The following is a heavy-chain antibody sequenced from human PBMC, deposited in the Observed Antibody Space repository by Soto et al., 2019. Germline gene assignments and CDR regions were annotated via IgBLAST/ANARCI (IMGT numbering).Heavy chain of an antibody. CDR1: GFTISTNY. Sequence: EVQLVDSGGGLVQPGGSLRLSCAASGFTISTNYMSWVRQAPGKGLEWVSVLYSGGKTYYADSVKGRFTISRHNSKNTLYLQMNSLRTEDTAVYYCASEYITSSGVLLRAFDIWGQGTMVTVSS. CDR2: LYSGGKT. V-gene: IGHV3-53*04. J-gene: IGHJ3*02. D-gene: IGHD6-6*01. CDR3: ASEYITSSGVLLRAFDI.